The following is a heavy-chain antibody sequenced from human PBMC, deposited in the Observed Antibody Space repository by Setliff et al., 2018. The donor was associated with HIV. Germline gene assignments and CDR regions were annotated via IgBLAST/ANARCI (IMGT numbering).Heavy chain of an antibody. D-gene: IGHD4-17*01. CDR1: GETIRNGFYY. CDR2: IYYSGST. V-gene: IGHV4-39*02. Sequence: PSETLSLTCTVSGETIRNGFYYWHWMRQPPGKGLEWIGSIYYSGSTHYKSSLKSRVTISIDTSNNQISLRLSSVTAADTAMYYCVRDDYGYNGKGFDYWGPGTLVTVSS. CDR3: VRDDYGYNGKGFDY. J-gene: IGHJ4*02.